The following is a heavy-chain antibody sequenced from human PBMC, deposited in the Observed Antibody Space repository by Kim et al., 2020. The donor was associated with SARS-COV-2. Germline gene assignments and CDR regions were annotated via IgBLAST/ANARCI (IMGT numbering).Heavy chain of an antibody. CDR2: IYYSGST. V-gene: IGHV4-39*07. J-gene: IGHJ4*02. Sequence: SETLSLICTVSGGSISSSSYYWGWIRQPPGKGLEWIGSIYYSGSTYYNPSLKSRVTISVDTSKNQFSLKLSSVTAADTAVYYCARSTEVWGVITPPLLWGQGTLVTVSS. CDR1: GGSISSSSYY. CDR3: ARSTEVWGVITPPLL. D-gene: IGHD3-10*01.